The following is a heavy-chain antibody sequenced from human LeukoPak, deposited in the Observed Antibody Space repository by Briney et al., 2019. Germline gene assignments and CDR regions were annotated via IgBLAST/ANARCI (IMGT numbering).Heavy chain of an antibody. V-gene: IGHV1-2*06. Sequence: ASVKDSCKASGYTFTGYYLHRVRQAPGQGAEWMGQMNHKSGGTNYAKKFQGRVTMSRDTSISTAYMELTRLRSDDTAVYYCARDSPIMGTFYAFDIWGQGTMVTVSS. CDR3: ARDSPIMGTFYAFDI. CDR2: MNHKSGGT. CDR1: GYTFTGYY. D-gene: IGHD2/OR15-2a*01. J-gene: IGHJ3*02.